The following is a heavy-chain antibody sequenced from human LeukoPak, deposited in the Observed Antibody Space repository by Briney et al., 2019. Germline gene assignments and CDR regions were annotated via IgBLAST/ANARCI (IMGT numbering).Heavy chain of an antibody. Sequence: GGSLRLSCTASGFTFSDYGMHWVRQSPGKGLEWVAIIWYDGSNKKYEDSVKGRFTISRDNSKNTLYLQMNSLRAEDAAVYYCARGVDYYENSGTIDYWGQGTLVTVSS. CDR2: IWYDGSNK. CDR1: GFTFSDYG. J-gene: IGHJ4*02. CDR3: ARGVDYYENSGTIDY. V-gene: IGHV3-33*01. D-gene: IGHD3-22*01.